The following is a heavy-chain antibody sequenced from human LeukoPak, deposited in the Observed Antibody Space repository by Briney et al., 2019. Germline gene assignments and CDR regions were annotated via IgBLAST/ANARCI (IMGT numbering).Heavy chain of an antibody. V-gene: IGHV4-34*01. J-gene: IGHJ5*02. CDR3: ARGPPLGSNWFDP. CDR1: GGSFSGYY. CDR2: INHSGST. D-gene: IGHD3-16*01. Sequence: SETLSLTCAVYGGSFSGYYWSWIRQPPGKGLEWIGEINHSGSTNYNPSLKSRVTTSVDTSKNQFSLKLSSVTAADTAVYYCARGPPLGSNWFDPWGQGTLVTVSS.